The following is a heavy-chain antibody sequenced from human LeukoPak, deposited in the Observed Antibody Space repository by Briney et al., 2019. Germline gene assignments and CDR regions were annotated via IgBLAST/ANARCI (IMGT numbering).Heavy chain of an antibody. V-gene: IGHV1-2*02. CDR3: AREYYDSSAYNQEAIDY. J-gene: IGHJ4*02. D-gene: IGHD3-22*01. Sequence: ASVKVSCKASGYTLTDYYMHWVRQAPGQGLEWLGWINPNSGGTNYAQKFQGRVTMTRDTSISTAYMELSRLRSDDTAVYYCAREYYDSSAYNQEAIDYWGQGTLVTVSS. CDR2: INPNSGGT. CDR1: GYTLTDYY.